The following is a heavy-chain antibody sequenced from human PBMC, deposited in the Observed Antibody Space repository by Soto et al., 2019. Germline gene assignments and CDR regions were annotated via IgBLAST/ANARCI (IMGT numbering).Heavy chain of an antibody. Sequence: QVQLQESGPGLVKPSETLSLTCTVSGGSISSYYWSWIRQPPGKGLEWIGYIYYSGSTNYNPSLKSRVTISVDTSKNQFSLKLSSVTAADTAVYYCVSSVPAATGIDAFDIWGQGTMVTVSS. CDR2: IYYSGST. D-gene: IGHD2-2*01. CDR1: GGSISSYY. J-gene: IGHJ3*02. CDR3: VSSVPAATGIDAFDI. V-gene: IGHV4-59*01.